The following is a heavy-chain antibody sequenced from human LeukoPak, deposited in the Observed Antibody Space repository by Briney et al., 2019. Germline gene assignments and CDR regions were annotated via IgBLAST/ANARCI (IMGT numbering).Heavy chain of an antibody. Sequence: PGGSLRLSCAASGFTFSSYGMHWVRQAPGKGLEWVAFIRYDGSNKYYADSVKGRFTISRDNSKNTLCLQMNSLRAEDTAVYYCAIEPGWLPTSYFDYWGQGTLVTVSS. J-gene: IGHJ4*02. D-gene: IGHD5-24*01. CDR2: IRYDGSNK. CDR1: GFTFSSYG. CDR3: AIEPGWLPTSYFDY. V-gene: IGHV3-30*02.